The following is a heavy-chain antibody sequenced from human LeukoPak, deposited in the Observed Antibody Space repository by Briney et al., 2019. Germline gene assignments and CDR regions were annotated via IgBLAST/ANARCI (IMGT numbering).Heavy chain of an antibody. CDR2: IKSDGTVT. D-gene: IGHD3-16*01. CDR3: IMMTIA. V-gene: IGHV3-74*01. CDR1: GFTFSSYW. Sequence: QPGGSLRLSCEASGFTFSSYWMHWVRQAPGKGLVWVSRIKSDGTVTNYADTVKGRFTVSRDNAKNTLYLQMNSLRVEDTAVYYCIMMTIAWGQGTLVTVSS. J-gene: IGHJ4*02.